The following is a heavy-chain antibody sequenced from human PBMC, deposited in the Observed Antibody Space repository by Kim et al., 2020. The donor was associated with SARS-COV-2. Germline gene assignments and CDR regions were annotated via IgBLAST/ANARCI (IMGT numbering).Heavy chain of an antibody. CDR1: GGSVSSGSYY. J-gene: IGHJ5*02. CDR3: ARGHSGWSFHSVPGWFDP. Sequence: SETLSLTCTVSGGSVSSGSYYWSWIRQPPGKGLEWIGYIYYSGSTNYNPSLKSRVTISVDTSKNQFSLKLSSVTAADTAVYYCARGHSGWSFHSVPGWFDPWGQGTLVTVSS. CDR2: IYYSGST. V-gene: IGHV4-61*01. D-gene: IGHD6-19*01.